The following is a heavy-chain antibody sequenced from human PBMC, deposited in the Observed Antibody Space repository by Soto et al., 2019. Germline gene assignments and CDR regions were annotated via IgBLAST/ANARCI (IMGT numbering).Heavy chain of an antibody. CDR1: GFTFSSYS. J-gene: IGHJ4*02. CDR2: ISSSSSYI. Sequence: GGSLRLSCAASGFTFSSYSMNWVRQAPGKGLEWVSSISSSSSYIYYADSVKGRFTISRDNAKNSLYLQMNSLRAEDTAVYYCARDGGSTVGFDYWGQGTLVTVSS. V-gene: IGHV3-21*01. CDR3: ARDGGSTVGFDY. D-gene: IGHD4-4*01.